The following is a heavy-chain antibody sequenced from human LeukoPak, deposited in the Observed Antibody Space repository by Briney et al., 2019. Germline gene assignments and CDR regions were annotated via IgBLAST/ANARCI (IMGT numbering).Heavy chain of an antibody. J-gene: IGHJ4*02. CDR2: ISSGGATI. Sequence: PGKSLRLSCAASGFTFSDYYINWIRQAPGKGLEWVSYISSGGATIYYADSVKGRFTISRDKAKNSLYLQMNSLRAEDTAIYYCAREGGVDTALELDYWGQGALVTVSS. CDR3: AREGGVDTALELDY. CDR1: GFTFSDYY. D-gene: IGHD5-18*01. V-gene: IGHV3-11*04.